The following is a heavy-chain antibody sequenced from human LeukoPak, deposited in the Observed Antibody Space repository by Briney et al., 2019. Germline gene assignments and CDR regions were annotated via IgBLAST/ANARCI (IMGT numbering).Heavy chain of an antibody. V-gene: IGHV4-4*07. CDR1: GGSISNYY. D-gene: IGHD1-26*01. CDR3: ARERDLLYYYYMDV. J-gene: IGHJ6*03. Sequence: PSESLSLTCTVSGGSISNYYWSWIRQPAGKGLEWIGRIYISGSSNYNPSLKSRVTMSVDTSKNQFSLKLSSVTAADTAVYYCARERDLLYYYYMDVWGKGTTVTVSS. CDR2: IYISGSS.